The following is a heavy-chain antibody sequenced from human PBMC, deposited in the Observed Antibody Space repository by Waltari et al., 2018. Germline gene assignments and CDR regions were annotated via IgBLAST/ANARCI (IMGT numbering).Heavy chain of an antibody. CDR2: ISYDGSNK. Sequence: QVQLVESGGGVVQPGRSLRLSCAASGFTFSSYAMHWVRQAPGKGLEWVAVISYDGSNKYYADSVKGRFTISRDNSKNTLYLQMNSLRAEDTAVYYCARDFCSSTSCPPEYFQHWGQGTLVTVSS. J-gene: IGHJ1*01. D-gene: IGHD2-2*01. CDR3: ARDFCSSTSCPPEYFQH. V-gene: IGHV3-30-3*01. CDR1: GFTFSSYA.